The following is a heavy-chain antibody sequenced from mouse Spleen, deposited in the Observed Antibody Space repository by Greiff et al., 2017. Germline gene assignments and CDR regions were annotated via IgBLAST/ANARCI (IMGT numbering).Heavy chain of an antibody. Sequence: QVQLKESGAELVRPGASVKLSCKASGYTFTDYYINWVKQRPGQGLEWIARIYPGSGNTYYNEKFKGKATLTAEKSSSTAYMQLSSLTSEDSAVYFCARWDYFDYWGQGTTLTVSS. J-gene: IGHJ2*01. CDR3: ARWDYFDY. V-gene: IGHV1-76*01. CDR2: IYPGSGNT. CDR1: GYTFTDYY.